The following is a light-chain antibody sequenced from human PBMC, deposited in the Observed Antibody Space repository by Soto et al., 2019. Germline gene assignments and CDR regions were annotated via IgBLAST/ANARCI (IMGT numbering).Light chain of an antibody. CDR1: QSVRSSY. CDR3: QQYGTSPYT. V-gene: IGKV3-20*01. Sequence: EIVLTQSPGTLSLSPGERATLSCRASQSVRSSYLAWYQQKPGQAPRLLIYSASSRATGIPDRFSGSGSGTDFTLTISRLVPEDFAVYYCQQYGTSPYTFGQGTKLDIK. CDR2: SAS. J-gene: IGKJ2*01.